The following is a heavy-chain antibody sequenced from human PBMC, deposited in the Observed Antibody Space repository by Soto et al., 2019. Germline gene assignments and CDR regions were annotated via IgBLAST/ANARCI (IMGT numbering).Heavy chain of an antibody. CDR1: GDSITGDEW. J-gene: IGHJ6*02. CDR3: ATQGFYRMGV. CDR2: IHHSGAT. V-gene: IGHV4-4*02. Sequence: QVQLQESGPGLVQPSGTLSLTCAVSGDSITGDEWWSWVRQPPGKGLEWIGEIHHSGATNYNPSLTSRVTISIDQSKNQFSLELISVTAADTAMFYCATQGFYRMGVWGRGTTVTVSS.